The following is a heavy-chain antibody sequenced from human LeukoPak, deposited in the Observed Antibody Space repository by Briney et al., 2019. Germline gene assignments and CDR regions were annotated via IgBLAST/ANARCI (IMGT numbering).Heavy chain of an antibody. D-gene: IGHD5-24*01. J-gene: IGHJ4*01. Sequence: GGSLRLSCAASGFTFSSYAMHWVRQAPGKGLEWVAVISYDGSNKYYADSVKGRFTISRDNSKNTLYLQMNSLRAEDTAVYYCARGDGYNPEFDYWGHGTLVTVSS. CDR1: GFTFSSYA. V-gene: IGHV3-30*04. CDR3: ARGDGYNPEFDY. CDR2: ISYDGSNK.